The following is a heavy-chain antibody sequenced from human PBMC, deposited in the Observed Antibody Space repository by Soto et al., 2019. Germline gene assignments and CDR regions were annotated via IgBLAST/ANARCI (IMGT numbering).Heavy chain of an antibody. CDR3: ARDSVSYRGYGDAFDI. CDR2: IGHDGSNK. V-gene: IGHV3-33*01. D-gene: IGHD5-12*01. J-gene: IGHJ3*02. CDR1: GFTFSRYG. Sequence: QVHLVESGGGVVQPGRSLRLSCAASGFTFSRYGMNWVRQAPGKGLEWVAGIGHDGSNKYYADSVKGRLTISRDNSKNTMNVQMNNLRVEDTAVYYFARDSVSYRGYGDAFDIWGQGTMVTVSS.